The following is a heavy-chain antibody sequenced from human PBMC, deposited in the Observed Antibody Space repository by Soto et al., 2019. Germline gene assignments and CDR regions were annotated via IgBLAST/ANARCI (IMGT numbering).Heavy chain of an antibody. CDR1: GGTFSSYT. J-gene: IGHJ4*02. CDR3: ARVRYYDSSGYPAYYFDY. V-gene: IGHV1-69*02. Sequence: ASVKVSCTASGGTFSSYTISWVRQAHRQGLEWMGRIIPILGIANYAQKFQGRVTITADKSTSTAYMELSSLRSEDTAVYYCARVRYYDSSGYPAYYFDYWGQGTLVTVSS. D-gene: IGHD3-22*01. CDR2: IIPILGIA.